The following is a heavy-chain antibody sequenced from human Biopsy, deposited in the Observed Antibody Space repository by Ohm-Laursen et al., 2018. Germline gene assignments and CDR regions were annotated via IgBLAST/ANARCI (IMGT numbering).Heavy chain of an antibody. V-gene: IGHV1-69*06. CDR3: ARDALLPGVGGMDV. CDR1: GGTFSGYA. J-gene: IGHJ6*02. CDR2: VTPIFGTS. D-gene: IGHD3-10*01. Sequence: GASVKVSCKAPGGTFSGYAISWVRQAPGQGLEWMGRVTPIFGTSNHALKFQGRVTITADKSTSTAYMELNSLRSDDTAMYYCARDALLPGVGGMDVWGQGTTVTVSS.